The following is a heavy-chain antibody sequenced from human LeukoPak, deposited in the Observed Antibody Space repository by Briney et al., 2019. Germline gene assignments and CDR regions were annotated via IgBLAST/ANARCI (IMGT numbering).Heavy chain of an antibody. V-gene: IGHV1-58*02. CDR1: GFTFSSSV. CDR3: ARDKADSRNCSSTSCNGWFAS. J-gene: IGHJ5*01. D-gene: IGHD2-2*01. CDR2: IVVGSGNT. Sequence: SVKVSCKASGFTFSSSVMQWVRQARGQRLEWIGWIVVGSGNTNYAQKFQERVTITRDTSTSTVYMELSSLRSEDTAVYYCARDKADSRNCSSTSCNGWFASWGQGTLVTVSS.